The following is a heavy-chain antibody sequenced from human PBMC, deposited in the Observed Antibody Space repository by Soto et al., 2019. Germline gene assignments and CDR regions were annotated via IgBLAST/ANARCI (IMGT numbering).Heavy chain of an antibody. CDR1: GFAFSTYG. D-gene: IGHD1-26*01. CDR3: ARAVGPFDY. V-gene: IGHV3-33*01. CDR2: IWYDGSNK. Sequence: QVQLVESGGGVVQPGRSLRLSYAASGFAFSTYGMHWVRQAPGKGLDWVAVIWYDGSNKYYADSVKGRFTISRDNFKNTLYLQMNSLRVEDTAVYYCARAVGPFDYWGQGTLVTVSS. J-gene: IGHJ4*01.